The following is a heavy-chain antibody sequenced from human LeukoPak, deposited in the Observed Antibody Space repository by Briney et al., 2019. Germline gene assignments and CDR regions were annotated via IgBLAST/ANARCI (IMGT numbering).Heavy chain of an antibody. Sequence: GGFLGLSCAASGFTFKSYAMHWVRQAPGKALEWVAIISYDGNKQHYAESVKGRFTISSDSSRNTLFLQMNSLRAEDTAVYYCARDGAAVGDDFDYWGQGTLVTVSS. CDR3: ARDGAAVGDDFDY. V-gene: IGHV3-30*04. CDR1: GFTFKSYA. CDR2: ISYDGNKQ. J-gene: IGHJ4*02. D-gene: IGHD6-13*01.